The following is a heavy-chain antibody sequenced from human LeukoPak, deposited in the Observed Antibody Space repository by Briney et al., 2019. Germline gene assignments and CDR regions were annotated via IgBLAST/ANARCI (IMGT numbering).Heavy chain of an antibody. CDR2: IDNAGRST. Sequence: GGSLRLSCTASGLVFRDFWLHWVRQVPGGGLVWVSRIDNAGRSTTYADSVKGRFTISRDNAKNSLHLEMNSLRAEDTAVYYCAREIVSAVAGNFDYWGQGTLVTVSS. D-gene: IGHD6-19*01. CDR3: AREIVSAVAGNFDY. CDR1: GLVFRDFW. J-gene: IGHJ4*02. V-gene: IGHV3-74*01.